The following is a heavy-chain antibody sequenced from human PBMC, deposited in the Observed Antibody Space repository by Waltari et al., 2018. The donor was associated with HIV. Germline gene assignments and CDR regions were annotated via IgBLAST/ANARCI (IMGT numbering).Heavy chain of an antibody. CDR3: SRLSYHAFDL. CDR2: MKHDGSEK. V-gene: IGHV3-7*01. Sequence: EVQLVESGGDLVQPGGSLRLSCAVSGFSFSSFWMSWVRQAPGKGLEWVASMKHDGSEKYYVYSVKGRFTISRDNAKNSLFLQMDSLRAEDTALYYCSRLSYHAFDLWGQGTMVTVSS. D-gene: IGHD3-16*02. J-gene: IGHJ3*01. CDR1: GFSFSSFW.